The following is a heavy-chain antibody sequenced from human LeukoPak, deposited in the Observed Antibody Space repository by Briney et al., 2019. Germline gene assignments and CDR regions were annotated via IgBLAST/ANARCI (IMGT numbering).Heavy chain of an antibody. J-gene: IGHJ3*02. CDR1: GYTFTGYY. D-gene: IGHD2-21*01. Sequence: GASVKVSCKASGYTFTGYYMHWVRQAPGQGLEWMGRINPNSGGTNYAQKFQGRVTMTRDTAISTAYMDLSRLRSDDTAVYYCARGVVLPGKRHPDAFDIWGQGTMVTVSS. CDR2: INPNSGGT. CDR3: ARGVVLPGKRHPDAFDI. V-gene: IGHV1-2*06.